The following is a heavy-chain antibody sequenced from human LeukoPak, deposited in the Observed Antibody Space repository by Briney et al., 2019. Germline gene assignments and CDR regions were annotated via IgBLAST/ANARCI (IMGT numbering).Heavy chain of an antibody. D-gene: IGHD4-23*01. V-gene: IGHV3-53*01. J-gene: IGHJ4*02. CDR2: IYSNGGT. CDR3: ARGYGSDSHPGY. CDR1: GITVRTNQ. Sequence: GSLRLSCAASGITVRTNQMSLVRQAPGEGLEWVSLIYSNGGTHYVDSVKGRFTISRDNSKNTLYLQMDSLRAEDTAVYYCARGYGSDSHPGYWGQGTLVTVSS.